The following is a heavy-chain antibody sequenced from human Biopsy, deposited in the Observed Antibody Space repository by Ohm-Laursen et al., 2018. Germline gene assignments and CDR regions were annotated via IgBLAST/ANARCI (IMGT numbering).Heavy chain of an antibody. CDR1: GKTFSDYQ. Sequence: SETLSLTCAVFGKTFSDYQWSWIRQPPGKGLEWIGQINQAGTTNYNPSLKSRVSISADASKYEFSLRLTSVTAADTAVYYCARAAFGPFDSWGQGALVTVSS. CDR2: INQAGTT. V-gene: IGHV4-34*01. D-gene: IGHD3-16*01. CDR3: ARAAFGPFDS. J-gene: IGHJ4*02.